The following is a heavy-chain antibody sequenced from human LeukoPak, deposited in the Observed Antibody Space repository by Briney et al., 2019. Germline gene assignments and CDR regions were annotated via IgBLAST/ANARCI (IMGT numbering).Heavy chain of an antibody. V-gene: IGHV4-34*01. CDR1: GGSFSGYY. CDR3: ARVGDLIVATSRTNWFDP. CDR2: INHSGST. Sequence: PSETLSLTCAVYGGSFSGYYWSWIRQPPGKGLEWIGEINHSGSTNYNPSLKSRVTISVDTSKNQFSLKLSSVTAADTAVYYCARVGDLIVATSRTNWFDPWGQGTLVTASS. D-gene: IGHD5-12*01. J-gene: IGHJ5*02.